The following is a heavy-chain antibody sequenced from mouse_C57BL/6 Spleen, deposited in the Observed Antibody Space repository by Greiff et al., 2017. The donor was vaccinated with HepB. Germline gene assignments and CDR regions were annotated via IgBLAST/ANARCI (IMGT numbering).Heavy chain of an antibody. CDR2: IHPNSGST. Sequence: VQLQQPGAELVKPGASVKLSCKASGYTFTSYWMHWVKQRPGQGLEWIGMIHPNSGSTNYNEKFKSKATLTVDKSSSTAYMQLSSLTSEDSAVYYCAILPNRYYAMDYWGQGTSVTVSS. CDR1: GYTFTSYW. CDR3: AILPNRYYAMDY. V-gene: IGHV1-64*01. D-gene: IGHD2-10*01. J-gene: IGHJ4*01.